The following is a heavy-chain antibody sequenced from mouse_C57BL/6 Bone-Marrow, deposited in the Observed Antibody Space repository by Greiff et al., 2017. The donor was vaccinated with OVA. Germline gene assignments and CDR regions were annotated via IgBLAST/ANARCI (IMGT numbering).Heavy chain of an antibody. Sequence: QVQLQQPGAELVKPGASVKLSCKASGYTFTSYWMQWVKQRPGRGLEWIGRIDPKSGGTKYNEKFKSKATLTVDTSSSTAYLQLSSLTSEDSAVFYCDRNGDAMDCWGQGTSVTASS. CDR1: GYTFTSYW. D-gene: IGHD2-14*01. J-gene: IGHJ4*01. CDR3: DRNGDAMDC. V-gene: IGHV1-72*01. CDR2: IDPKSGGT.